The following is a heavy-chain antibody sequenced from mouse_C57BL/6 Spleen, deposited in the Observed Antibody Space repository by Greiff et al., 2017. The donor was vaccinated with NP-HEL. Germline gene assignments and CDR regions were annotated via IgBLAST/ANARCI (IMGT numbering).Heavy chain of an antibody. J-gene: IGHJ1*03. Sequence: QVQLQQPGAELVRPGSSVKLSCKASGYTFTSYWMHWVKQRPIQGLEWIGNIDPSDSETHYNQKFKDKATLTVDKSSSTAYMQRSSLTSEDSAVYYCARYEGSYWYFDVWGTGTTVTVSS. CDR1: GYTFTSYW. CDR3: ARYEGSYWYFDV. V-gene: IGHV1-52*01. D-gene: IGHD2-3*01. CDR2: IDPSDSET.